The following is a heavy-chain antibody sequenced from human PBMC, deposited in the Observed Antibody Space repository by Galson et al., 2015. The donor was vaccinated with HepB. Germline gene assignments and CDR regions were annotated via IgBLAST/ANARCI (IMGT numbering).Heavy chain of an antibody. J-gene: IGHJ3*01. Sequence: SVKVSCKASGYTFSNYGISWVRQAPGQGLEWMGWISTSSGNTNYAQKVQDRVTMTTDTSTSTAYMELRSLRSDDTAVYYCARDQDFDIVVEMDAINDAFDVWGQGTMVTVSS. CDR1: GYTFSNYG. CDR2: ISTSSGNT. D-gene: IGHD2-2*01. CDR3: ARDQDFDIVVEMDAINDAFDV. V-gene: IGHV1-18*01.